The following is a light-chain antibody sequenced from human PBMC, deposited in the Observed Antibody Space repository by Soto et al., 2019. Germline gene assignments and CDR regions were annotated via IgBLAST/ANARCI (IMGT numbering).Light chain of an antibody. J-gene: IGLJ2*01. CDR1: TSNIGRNP. V-gene: IGLV1-44*01. CDR3: AAWDDSLNVVV. CDR2: NIN. Sequence: QAVVTQPPSASGTPGQRVTISCSGSTSNIGRNPVHWYQHLPGTAPKLLIYNINQWPSGVPDRFSASKSGTSASLAISGLQSEDEAHYYCAAWDDSLNVVVFGGGTKLTVL.